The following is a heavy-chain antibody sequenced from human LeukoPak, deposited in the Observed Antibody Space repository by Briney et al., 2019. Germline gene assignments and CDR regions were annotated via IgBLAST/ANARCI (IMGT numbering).Heavy chain of an antibody. Sequence: PGGSLRLSCAASGFTFSSYAMSWVRQAPGKGLEWVSSISGSGGSTYYADSVKGRFTVSRDNSKNTLYLQMNSLRAEDTAVYYCASGRLSTLGAFDIWGQGTMVTVSS. CDR2: ISGSGGST. J-gene: IGHJ3*02. D-gene: IGHD3-16*01. CDR1: GFTFSSYA. V-gene: IGHV3-23*01. CDR3: ASGRLSTLGAFDI.